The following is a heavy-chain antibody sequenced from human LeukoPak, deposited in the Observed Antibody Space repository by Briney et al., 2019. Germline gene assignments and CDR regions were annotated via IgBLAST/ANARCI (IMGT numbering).Heavy chain of an antibody. V-gene: IGHV4-39*07. D-gene: IGHD6-6*01. CDR1: GGSISSSSYY. Sequence: SETLSLTCTVSGGSISSSSYYWGWIRQPPGTGLEWIGSIYYSGSTYYNPSLKSRVTISVDTSKNQFSLKLSSVTAADTAVYYCARDTRGIAARPRYFDYWGQGTLVTVSS. CDR3: ARDTRGIAARPRYFDY. J-gene: IGHJ4*02. CDR2: IYYSGST.